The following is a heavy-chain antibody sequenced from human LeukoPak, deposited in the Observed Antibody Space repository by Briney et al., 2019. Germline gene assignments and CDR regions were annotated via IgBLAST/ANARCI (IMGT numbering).Heavy chain of an antibody. Sequence: ASVKVSCKASEYTFTAYHMHWVRQAPGQGLEWMGWINPNIGGTKYAQKFQGRVTMTRDKSISTAYMELNRLRSDDTAVYFCARGYFGSGSYSTRGNWFDPWGQGTLVTVSS. J-gene: IGHJ5*02. CDR3: ARGYFGSGSYSTRGNWFDP. CDR2: INPNIGGT. D-gene: IGHD3-10*01. CDR1: EYTFTAYH. V-gene: IGHV1-2*02.